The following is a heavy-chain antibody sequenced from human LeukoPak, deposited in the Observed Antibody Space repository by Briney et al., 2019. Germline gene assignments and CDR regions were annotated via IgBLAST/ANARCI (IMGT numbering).Heavy chain of an antibody. D-gene: IGHD3-10*01. V-gene: IGHV3-11*01. Sequence: GGSLRLSCAASGFTFSDYYMIWSRQAPGKGLEWVSYISSSGSTIYYADSVKGRFTISRDNAKNSLYLQMNSLRAEDTAVYYCAYGSGSYRHCDYWGQGTLVTVSS. J-gene: IGHJ4*02. CDR3: AYGSGSYRHCDY. CDR1: GFTFSDYY. CDR2: ISSSGSTI.